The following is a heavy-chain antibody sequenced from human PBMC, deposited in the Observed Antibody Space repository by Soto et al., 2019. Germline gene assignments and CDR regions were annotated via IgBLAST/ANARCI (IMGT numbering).Heavy chain of an antibody. Sequence: PSETLSLTCAVYGGSFSGYYWSWIRQPPGKGLEWIGEINHSGSTNYNPSLKSRVTISVDTSKNQFSLKLSSVTAADTAVYYCARLITGTTSADAFDIWGQGTMVT. CDR1: GGSFSGYY. CDR2: INHSGST. V-gene: IGHV4-34*01. D-gene: IGHD1-7*01. CDR3: ARLITGTTSADAFDI. J-gene: IGHJ3*02.